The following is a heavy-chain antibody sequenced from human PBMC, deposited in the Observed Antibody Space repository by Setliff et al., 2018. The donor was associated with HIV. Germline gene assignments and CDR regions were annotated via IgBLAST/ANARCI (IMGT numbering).Heavy chain of an antibody. Sequence: SETLSLTCTVSGGSISSSSYYWSWIRQPAGKGLEWIGHIYHSGSTHYNPSLNSRVAFSVDTSKNQFSLKLYSVTVADTAFYYCARADSSSWFFATFDIWGQGTMVTVSS. CDR1: GGSISSSSYY. D-gene: IGHD6-13*01. J-gene: IGHJ3*02. CDR3: ARADSSSWFFATFDI. CDR2: IYHSGST. V-gene: IGHV4-61*09.